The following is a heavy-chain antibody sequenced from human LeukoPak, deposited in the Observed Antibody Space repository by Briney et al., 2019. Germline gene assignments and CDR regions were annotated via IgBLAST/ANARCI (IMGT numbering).Heavy chain of an antibody. Sequence: SETLSLTCAVYGGSFSGYYWSWIRQPPGKGLEWIGESKHSGGTNYNPSLKSRVTISVDTSKKQFSLTLTSVTAADTAVYYCARGQWEVRGIIITQLDYWGQGSLVIVSS. D-gene: IGHD3-10*01. CDR2: SKHSGGT. CDR3: ARGQWEVRGIIITQLDY. J-gene: IGHJ4*02. CDR1: GGSFSGYY. V-gene: IGHV4-34*01.